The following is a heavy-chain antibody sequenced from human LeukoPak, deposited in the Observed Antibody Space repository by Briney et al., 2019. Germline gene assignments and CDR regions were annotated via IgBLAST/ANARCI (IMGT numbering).Heavy chain of an antibody. CDR1: GFTFSSYA. J-gene: IGHJ4*02. Sequence: PGRSLRLSCAASGFTFSSYAMSWVRQAPGKGLEWVSAISGSGGSTYYADSVKGRFTISRDNSKNTLYLQMNSLRAEDTAVYYCAKDRAYDFWTQPFDYWGQGTLVTVSS. CDR3: AKDRAYDFWTQPFDY. V-gene: IGHV3-23*01. CDR2: ISGSGGST. D-gene: IGHD3-3*01.